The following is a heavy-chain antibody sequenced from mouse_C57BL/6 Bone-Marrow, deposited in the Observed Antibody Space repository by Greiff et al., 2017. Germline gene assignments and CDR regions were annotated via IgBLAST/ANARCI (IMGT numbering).Heavy chain of an antibody. Sequence: QVQLQQSGPELVKPGASVKLSCKASGYTFTSYDINWVKQRPGQGLEWIGWIYPRDGSTKYNEKFKGKATLTVDTSSSTASMELHSLTSEDSAVFVGERVGFDGSSGDWYFDVWGTGTTVTVSS. V-gene: IGHV1-85*01. J-gene: IGHJ1*03. D-gene: IGHD1-1*01. CDR3: ERVGFDGSSGDWYFDV. CDR2: IYPRDGST. CDR1: GYTFTSYD.